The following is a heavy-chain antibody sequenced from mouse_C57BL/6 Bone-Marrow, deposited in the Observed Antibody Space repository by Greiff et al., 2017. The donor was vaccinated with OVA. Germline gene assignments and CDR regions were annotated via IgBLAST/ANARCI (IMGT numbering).Heavy chain of an antibody. J-gene: IGHJ3*01. CDR1: GYTFTDYE. Sequence: QVHVKQSGAELVRPGASVTLSCKASGYTFTDYEMHWVKQTPVHGLEWIGAIDPETGGTAYNQKFKGKAILTADKSSSTAYMELRSLTSEDSAVYYCTRDSKPWFAYWGQGTLVTVSA. D-gene: IGHD2-5*01. CDR3: TRDSKPWFAY. CDR2: IDPETGGT. V-gene: IGHV1-15*01.